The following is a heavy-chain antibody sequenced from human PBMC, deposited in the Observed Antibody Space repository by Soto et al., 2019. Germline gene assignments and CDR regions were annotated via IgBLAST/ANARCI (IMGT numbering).Heavy chain of an antibody. V-gene: IGHV1-18*01. CDR2: NSAYHGHT. J-gene: IGHJ4*02. D-gene: IGHD6-25*01. Sequence: QVQLVQSGPEVKKPGASVKVSCKASGYTFINYGISWVRQAPGQGLEWMGWNSAYHGHTKYSQFLQGSGTMTTDASQSTASMELGSLTSGDTAVYYGGREVGGTNRLGYWGQGTLVTVSS. CDR3: GREVGGTNRLGY. CDR1: GYTFINYG.